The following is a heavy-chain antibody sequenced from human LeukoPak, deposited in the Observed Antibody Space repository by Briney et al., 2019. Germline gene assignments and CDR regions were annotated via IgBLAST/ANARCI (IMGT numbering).Heavy chain of an antibody. J-gene: IGHJ1*01. CDR2: INHSGST. D-gene: IGHD6-19*01. CDR3: ARGGSLYGQWLVQYFQH. V-gene: IGHV4-34*01. Sequence: SETLSLTCAVYGGSFSGYYWSWIRQPPGKGLEWIGEINHSGSTNYNPSLKSRVTISVDTSKNQFSLKLSSVTAADTAVYYCARGGSLYGQWLVQYFQHWGQGTLVTVSS. CDR1: GGSFSGYY.